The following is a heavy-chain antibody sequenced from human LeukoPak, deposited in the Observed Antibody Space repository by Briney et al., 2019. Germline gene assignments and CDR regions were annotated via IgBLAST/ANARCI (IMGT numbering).Heavy chain of an antibody. V-gene: IGHV1-18*04. D-gene: IGHD6-13*01. Sequence: ASVKVSCKASGYTFTGYYMHWVRQAPGQGLEWMGWISAYNGNTNYAQKLQGRVTMTTDTSTSTAYMELRSLRSDDTAVYYCAREGGPGIAAAGTNYWGQGTLVTVSS. CDR3: AREGGPGIAAAGTNY. J-gene: IGHJ4*02. CDR2: ISAYNGNT. CDR1: GYTFTGYY.